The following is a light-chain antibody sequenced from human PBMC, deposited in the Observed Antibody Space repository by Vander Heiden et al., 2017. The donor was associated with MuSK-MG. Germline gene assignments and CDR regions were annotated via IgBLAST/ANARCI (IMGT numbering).Light chain of an antibody. CDR1: QSISSY. J-gene: IGKJ4*01. CDR2: AAS. CDR3: HQSYSTPPA. V-gene: IGKV1-39*01. Sequence: DIQMTQSPSSLSASVGDRVTITCRASQSISSYLNWYQQKPGKAPKLLIYAASSLQSGVPERFSGSGSGADFTLTISSLQPEDFATYYCHQSYSTPPAFGGGTKVEIK.